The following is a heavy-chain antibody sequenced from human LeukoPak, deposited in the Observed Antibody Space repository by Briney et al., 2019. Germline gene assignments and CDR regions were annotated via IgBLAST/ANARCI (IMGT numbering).Heavy chain of an antibody. D-gene: IGHD2-2*01. Sequence: GASVKVSCKTSGYTFITYDINWVRQAAGQGLEWMGWMNPNSGNTGFAQKFQGRATITRDTSITTAYLELSSLRSEDTAVYYCARAIRYQLLSDYWGQGTLVTVSS. CDR2: MNPNSGNT. V-gene: IGHV1-8*03. J-gene: IGHJ4*02. CDR1: GYTFITYD. CDR3: ARAIRYQLLSDY.